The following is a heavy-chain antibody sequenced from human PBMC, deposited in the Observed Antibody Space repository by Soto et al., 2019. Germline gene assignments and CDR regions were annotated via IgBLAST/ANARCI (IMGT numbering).Heavy chain of an antibody. CDR2: IIPIFGTA. V-gene: IGHV1-69*13. J-gene: IGHJ4*02. Sequence: SVKVSCKASGGTFSSYAISWVRQAPGQGLEWMGGIIPIFGTANYAQKFQGRVTITADESTSTAYMELSSLRSEDTAVYYCAKSGGYNYGYQETDYWGQGTLVTVSS. CDR1: GGTFSSYA. CDR3: AKSGGYNYGYQETDY. D-gene: IGHD5-18*01.